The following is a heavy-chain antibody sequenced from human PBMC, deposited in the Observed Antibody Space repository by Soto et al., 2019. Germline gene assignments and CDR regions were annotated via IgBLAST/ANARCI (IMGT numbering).Heavy chain of an antibody. CDR1: AYSFTSYW. V-gene: IGHV5-10-1*01. CDR2: IDPRDSYT. J-gene: IGHJ4*02. CDR3: ARHPHTAVADHYFDY. Sequence: EVQLVQSGAEVKKPGKSLRISCKGSAYSFTSYWISWVRLMPGKGLEWMGRIDPRDSYTNYSPSFQGHVTISADKSIXTAYLQWSSLKASDTAMYYCARHPHTAVADHYFDYWGQGTLVTVSS. D-gene: IGHD6-19*01.